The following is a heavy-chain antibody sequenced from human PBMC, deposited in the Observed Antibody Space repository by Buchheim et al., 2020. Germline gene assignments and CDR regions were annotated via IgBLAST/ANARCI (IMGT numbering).Heavy chain of an antibody. CDR2: VGGGGENT. J-gene: IGHJ3*02. V-gene: IGHV3-23*01. D-gene: IGHD2-8*01. Sequence: EVQLLESGGDLVQPGGSLRLSCTASGFTFANYAMNWVRQAPGKGLEWVSHVGGGGENTYYANSVKGRFTISRDNSKKKLYLQMNSLRVDDMALYYCAKDYIAANGVFDAFDIWGQGT. CDR3: AKDYIAANGVFDAFDI. CDR1: GFTFANYA.